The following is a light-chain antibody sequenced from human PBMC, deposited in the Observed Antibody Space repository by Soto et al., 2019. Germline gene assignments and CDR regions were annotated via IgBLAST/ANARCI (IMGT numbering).Light chain of an antibody. CDR3: QQYSHLIT. CDR1: QDISNY. J-gene: IGKJ5*01. Sequence: ASVGDRVTITCQASQDISNYLNWYQQKLGKAPKLLIYDASNLETGVPSRFSGSGSGTDFTFTISSLQPEDIATYYCQQYSHLITFGQGTRLEI. V-gene: IGKV1-33*01. CDR2: DAS.